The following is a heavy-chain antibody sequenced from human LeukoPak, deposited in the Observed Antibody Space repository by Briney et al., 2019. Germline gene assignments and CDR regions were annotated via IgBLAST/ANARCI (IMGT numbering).Heavy chain of an antibody. J-gene: IGHJ4*02. V-gene: IGHV1-18*01. CDR3: ASSAGYCSSNNCYATSLDY. CDR2: ISAYNINA. D-gene: IGHD2-2*01. Sequence: GASVKVSCKASGYTFTSYGISWVRQAPGQGLEWVGWISAYNINANYAQKLQGRVTMTTGTSTKTAYVELRSRRSDDTAVYYCASSAGYCSSNNCYATSLDYWGQGTLVTVSA. CDR1: GYTFTSYG.